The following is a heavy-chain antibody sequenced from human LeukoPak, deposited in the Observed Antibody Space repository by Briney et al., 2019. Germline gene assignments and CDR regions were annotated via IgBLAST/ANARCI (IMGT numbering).Heavy chain of an antibody. CDR1: GFTFSSYE. CDR2: ISSSGSTI. J-gene: IGHJ6*02. Sequence: GGSLRLSCAASGFTFSSYEMNWVRQAPGKGLEWVSYISSSGSTIYYADSVKGRFTISRDNAKNSLYLQMNSLRAEDTAVYYCARVHAMVYYYGMDVWGQGTTVTVSS. V-gene: IGHV3-48*03. D-gene: IGHD2-8*01. CDR3: ARVHAMVYYYGMDV.